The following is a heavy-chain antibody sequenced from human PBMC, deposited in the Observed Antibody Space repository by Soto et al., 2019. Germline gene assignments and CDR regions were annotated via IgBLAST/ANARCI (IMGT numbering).Heavy chain of an antibody. J-gene: IGHJ2*01. CDR3: ARTYYYGSGSGWYFDL. CDR2: ISSSSSTI. V-gene: IGHV3-48*02. Sequence: GGSLRLSCAASGFTFSSYSMNWVRQAPGKGLEWVSYISSSSSTIYYADSVKGRFAISRDNAKNSLYLQMNSLRDEDTAVYYCARTYYYGSGSGWYFDLWGRGTLVTVSS. CDR1: GFTFSSYS. D-gene: IGHD3-10*01.